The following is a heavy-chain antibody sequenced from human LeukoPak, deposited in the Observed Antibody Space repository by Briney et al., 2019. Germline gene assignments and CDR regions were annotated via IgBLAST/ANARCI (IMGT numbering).Heavy chain of an antibody. CDR3: ARRTVATTGVDY. J-gene: IGHJ4*02. D-gene: IGHD5-12*01. CDR2: IYFSGST. V-gene: IGHV4-39*01. Sequence: SETLSLTCTVSGASISSRSYYWDWIRQPPGKGLDWIGSIYFSGSTYYNPSLNSRVTISVDTSKNHFSLKLISVTAADTAVYYCARRTVATTGVDYWGQGSLVTVSS. CDR1: GASISSRSYY.